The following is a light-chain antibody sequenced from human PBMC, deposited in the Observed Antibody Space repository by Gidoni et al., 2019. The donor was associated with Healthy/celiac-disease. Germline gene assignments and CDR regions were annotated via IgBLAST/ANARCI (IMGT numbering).Light chain of an antibody. CDR2: DVS. V-gene: IGLV2-14*03. CDR3: SSYTSSSTLSSV. Sequence: QSITISCTGTSSDVGGYNYVSWYQQHPDKTPKLMIYDVSNRPSGVSNRFSCSKSGNTASLTISGLQAEDEADYYCSSYTSSSTLSSVFGTGTKVTVL. J-gene: IGLJ1*01. CDR1: SSDVGGYNY.